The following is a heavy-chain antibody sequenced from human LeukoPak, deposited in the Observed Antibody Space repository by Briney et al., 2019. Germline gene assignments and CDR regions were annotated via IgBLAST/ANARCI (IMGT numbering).Heavy chain of an antibody. D-gene: IGHD4/OR15-4a*01. CDR3: AREGGVLPVDY. Sequence: TLSLTCTVSGGSISSGGYYWSWIRQHPGQGLEWIGYIYYSGSTYYNPSLKSRVTISVDTSKNQFSLKLSSVTAADTAVYYCAREGGVLPVDYWGQGTLVTVSS. V-gene: IGHV4-31*03. CDR1: GGSISSGGYY. J-gene: IGHJ4*02. CDR2: IYYSGST.